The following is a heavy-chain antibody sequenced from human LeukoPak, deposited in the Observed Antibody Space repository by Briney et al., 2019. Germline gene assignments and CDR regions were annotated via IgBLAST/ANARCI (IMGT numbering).Heavy chain of an antibody. CDR2: IYYSGST. CDR3: ARHGHYYDSSGYSDYFDY. D-gene: IGHD3-22*01. Sequence: SGTLSLTCTVSGGSISSSSYYWGWIRQPPGKGLEWIGSIYYSGSTYYNPSLKSRVTISVDTSKNQFSLKLSSVTAADTAVHYCARHGHYYDSSGYSDYFDYWGQGTLVTVSS. J-gene: IGHJ4*02. V-gene: IGHV4-39*01. CDR1: GGSISSSSYY.